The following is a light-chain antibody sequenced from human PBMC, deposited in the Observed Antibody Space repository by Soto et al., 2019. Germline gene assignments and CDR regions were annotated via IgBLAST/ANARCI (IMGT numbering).Light chain of an antibody. J-gene: IGLJ1*01. V-gene: IGLV2-14*01. CDR3: SSYTSRRTVG. Sequence: QSALTQPASVSGTTGQSITISCTGTSSDVGGYKYVSWYQQHPGKAPKLMIYEVTNRPSGVSNRFSGPKSGNTASLTISGLQAEDEADYYCSSYTSRRTVGFGTGTKVTVL. CDR1: SSDVGGYKY. CDR2: EVT.